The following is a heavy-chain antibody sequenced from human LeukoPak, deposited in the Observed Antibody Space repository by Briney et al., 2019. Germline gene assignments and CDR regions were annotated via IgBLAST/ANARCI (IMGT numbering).Heavy chain of an antibody. Sequence: SETLSLTCAVSGGSISSGGYYWSWIRQPPGQGLEWIGEINPSGSTNYNPSLKSRVTMSVDTSKNQFSLKLSSVTAADTAVYYCARDRSDYGDYGNWFDPWGQGTLVTVSS. J-gene: IGHJ5*02. CDR2: INPSGST. D-gene: IGHD4-17*01. CDR3: ARDRSDYGDYGNWFDP. V-gene: IGHV4-34*01. CDR1: GGSISSGGYY.